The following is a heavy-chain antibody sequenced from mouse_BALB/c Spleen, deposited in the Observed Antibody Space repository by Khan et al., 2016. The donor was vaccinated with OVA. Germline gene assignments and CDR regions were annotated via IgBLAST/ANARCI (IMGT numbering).Heavy chain of an antibody. CDR3: ARKWVYYGHTYYYVMDY. V-gene: IGHV2-2*02. J-gene: IGHJ4*01. CDR2: IWSGGST. CDR1: GFSLTSYA. Sequence: QVQLKESGPGLVQPSQSLSITCTVSGFSLTSYAIHWVRQSPGKGLEWLGVIWSGGSTDYNTPFIYRLSISKDTSKSQVFFQMKSLQHNDPAMYYCARKWVYYGHTYYYVMDYWGQGTSVTGSS. D-gene: IGHD1-1*01.